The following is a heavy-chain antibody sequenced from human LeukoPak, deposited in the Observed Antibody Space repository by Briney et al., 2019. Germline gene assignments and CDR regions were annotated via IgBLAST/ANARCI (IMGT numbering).Heavy chain of an antibody. CDR3: AKEYSRFESTSPLDY. CDR2: ISGSGGST. CDR1: GFTFSSYA. Sequence: PGGSLRLSCAASGFTFSSYAMSWVRQAPGKGLEWVSGISGSGGSTYYADSVKGRFTMSRDNSKNTLYLQLNSLRAEDTALYYCAKEYSRFESTSPLDYWGQETLVTVSS. J-gene: IGHJ4*02. D-gene: IGHD3-10*01. V-gene: IGHV3-23*01.